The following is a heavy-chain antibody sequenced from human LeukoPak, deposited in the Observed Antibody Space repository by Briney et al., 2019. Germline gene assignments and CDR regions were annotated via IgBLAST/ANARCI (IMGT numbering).Heavy chain of an antibody. CDR3: AKDLAPYGSGIKN. CDR2: ISGSGGST. CDR1: GFTFSNYA. V-gene: IGHV3-23*01. J-gene: IGHJ4*02. Sequence: GGSLRLSCAASGFTFSNYAMSWVRQAPGKGLEWVSAISGSGGSTYYADSVKGRFTISRDNSKNTLYLQMNSLRAEDTAVYYCAKDLAPYGSGIKNWGQGTLVTVSS. D-gene: IGHD3-10*01.